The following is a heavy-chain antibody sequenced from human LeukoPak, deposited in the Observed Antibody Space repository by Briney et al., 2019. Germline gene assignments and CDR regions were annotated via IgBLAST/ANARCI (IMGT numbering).Heavy chain of an antibody. V-gene: IGHV3-48*03. J-gene: IGHJ4*02. CDR1: GFTFSSYE. CDR2: VSSSGSSI. D-gene: IGHD2-21*01. CDR3: ARIAAALDY. Sequence: PGGSLRLSCAASGFTFSSYEMNWVRQPPGKGLEWVSYVSSSGSSIYSADSVKGRFTISRDNAKNSLYLQMNSLRAEDTAVYYCARIAAALDYWGQGTLVTVSS.